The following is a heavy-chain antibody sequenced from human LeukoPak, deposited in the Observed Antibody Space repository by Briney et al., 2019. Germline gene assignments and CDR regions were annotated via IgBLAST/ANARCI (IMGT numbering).Heavy chain of an antibody. Sequence: SETLSLTCTVSDGSITNYDWSWVRQPPGKGLEFIGHVHYSGTANYNPSLRSRVTISIDTSKKHFFLKLKSVTAADAAVYYCARGYGDFRVEGRYFHSWGQGTLVTVSS. CDR2: VHYSGTA. CDR3: ARGYGDFRVEGRYFHS. CDR1: DGSITNYD. V-gene: IGHV4-59*01. J-gene: IGHJ4*02. D-gene: IGHD4-17*01.